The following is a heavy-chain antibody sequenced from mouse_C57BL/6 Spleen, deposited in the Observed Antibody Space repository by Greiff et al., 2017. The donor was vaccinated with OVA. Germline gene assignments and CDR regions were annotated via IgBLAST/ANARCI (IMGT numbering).Heavy chain of an antibody. Sequence: EVKLQESGGGLVKPGGSLKLSCAASGFTFSDYGMHWVRQAPEKGLEWVAYISSGSSTIYYADTVKGRFTISRDNAKNTLFLQMTSLRSEDTAMYYCAREGLYYYAMDYWGQGTSVTVSS. CDR3: AREGLYYYAMDY. CDR2: ISSGSSTI. V-gene: IGHV5-17*01. D-gene: IGHD1-1*01. CDR1: GFTFSDYG. J-gene: IGHJ4*01.